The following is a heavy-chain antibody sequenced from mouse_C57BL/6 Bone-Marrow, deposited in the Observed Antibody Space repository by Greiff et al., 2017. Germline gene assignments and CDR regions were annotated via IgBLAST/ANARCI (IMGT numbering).Heavy chain of an antibody. J-gene: IGHJ4*01. CDR1: GFTFSNYW. Sequence: EVKLMESGGGLVQPGGSMKLSCVASGFTFSNYWMNWVRQSPEKGLEWVAEIRLKSNNYATHYAESVKGRFTISRDDSKSSVYLQMNNLRAEDTGIYYCTRDCYAMDYWGQGTSVTVSS. V-gene: IGHV6-6*02. CDR3: TRDCYAMDY. CDR2: IRLKSNNYAT.